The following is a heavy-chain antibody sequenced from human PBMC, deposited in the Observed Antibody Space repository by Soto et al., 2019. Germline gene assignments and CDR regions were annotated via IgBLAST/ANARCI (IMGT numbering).Heavy chain of an antibody. D-gene: IGHD3-22*01. CDR2: ISSSANRI. CDR3: ARGVYDSNGYSYP. V-gene: IGHV3-48*03. CDR1: GFNFSSYE. J-gene: IGHJ5*02. Sequence: PGGSLRLSXAASGFNFSSYEMNWVRQAPGKGLEWISYISSSANRIYYADSVKGRFTISRDNPKNSLYLQMNSLRAEDTAVYYCARGVYDSNGYSYPWGQGTLVTVSS.